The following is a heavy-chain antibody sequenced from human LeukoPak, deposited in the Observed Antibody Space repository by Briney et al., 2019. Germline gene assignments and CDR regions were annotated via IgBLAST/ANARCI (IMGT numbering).Heavy chain of an antibody. CDR2: ISGSGYST. J-gene: IGHJ6*03. CDR1: GFTFSHYG. CDR3: AKYYGDDPDYYYYMDV. D-gene: IGHD4-17*01. V-gene: IGHV3-23*01. Sequence: GGSLRLSCAASGFTFSHYGMSWVRQAPGKGLEWVSAISGSGYSTYYADSVKGRFTISRDNSKNTLYLQMNSLRAEDTAVYYCAKYYGDDPDYYYYMDVWGKGTMVTISS.